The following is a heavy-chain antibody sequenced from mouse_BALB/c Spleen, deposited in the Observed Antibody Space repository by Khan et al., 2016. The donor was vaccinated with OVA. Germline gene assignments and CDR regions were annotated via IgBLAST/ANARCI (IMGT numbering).Heavy chain of an antibody. D-gene: IGHD4-1*01. V-gene: IGHV3-2*02. CDR3: ARLGPGFTY. CDR1: GYSITSDYA. Sequence: VQLQESGPGLVKPSQSLSLTCTVTGYSITSDYAWNWIRQFPGNKLEWMGYIGYSGSTSYNPSLKSRISITRDTSKNQFFLRLNSVTNEDTATYYCARLGPGFTYWGQGTLVTVSA. CDR2: IGYSGST. J-gene: IGHJ3*01.